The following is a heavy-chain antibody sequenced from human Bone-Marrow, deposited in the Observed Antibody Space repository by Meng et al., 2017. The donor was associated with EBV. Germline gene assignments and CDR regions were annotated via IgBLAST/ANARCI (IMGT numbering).Heavy chain of an antibody. D-gene: IGHD6-19*01. Sequence: QVQLVASGAGVRKPGASVKVSCKASGYTFTNYAMHWVRQAPGQRLEWMGWINPGNGNTKYSQKFQGRASITRDISASIVYMELTSLRSEDTAVYYCATEPGYSSGWGQGTLVTVSS. CDR2: INPGNGNT. J-gene: IGHJ4*02. V-gene: IGHV1-3*01. CDR3: ATEPGYSSG. CDR1: GYTFTNYA.